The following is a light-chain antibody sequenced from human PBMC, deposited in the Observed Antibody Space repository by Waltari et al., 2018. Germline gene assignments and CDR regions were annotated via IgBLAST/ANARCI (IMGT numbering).Light chain of an antibody. Sequence: DFVMTQSPLSLSVTLGQSASISCRSSQSLVYSDVNTFLNWFQQRPGQSPRRLIYKVSNRDSGVPDSFSGSGSGTDFTLEISRVEPEDVGLYYCMQGTHWSFTFGQGTKLEI. V-gene: IGKV2-30*01. J-gene: IGKJ2*01. CDR1: QSLVYSDVNTF. CDR3: MQGTHWSFT. CDR2: KVS.